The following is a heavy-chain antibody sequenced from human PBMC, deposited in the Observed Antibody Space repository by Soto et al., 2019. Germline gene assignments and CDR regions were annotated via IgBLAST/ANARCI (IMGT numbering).Heavy chain of an antibody. Sequence: PGGSLRLSCAASGFTFSSYWMSWVRQAPGKGLEWVANIKQDGSEKYYVDSVKGRFAISRDNAKNSLYLQMNSLRAEDTAVYCCARILADYYDSSGLRAPAFDYWGQGTLVTVSS. CDR1: GFTFSSYW. V-gene: IGHV3-7*05. CDR3: ARILADYYDSSGLRAPAFDY. CDR2: IKQDGSEK. J-gene: IGHJ4*02. D-gene: IGHD3-22*01.